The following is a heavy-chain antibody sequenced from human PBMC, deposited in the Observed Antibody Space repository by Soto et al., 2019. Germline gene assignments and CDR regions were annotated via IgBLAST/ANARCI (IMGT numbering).Heavy chain of an antibody. V-gene: IGHV1-18*01. CDR2: IRAYNGKT. J-gene: IGHJ6*02. Sequence: QVQLVQSGAEVKKPGASVKVSCKASGYTFTSYGISWVRQAPGQGLEWMGWIRAYNGKTNYAQKLQGRVTTNTDTTTSTAYMEPRSLRAGGTAVYYCARDLPTMDVWGQGTTVTVSS. CDR1: GYTFTSYG. CDR3: ARDLPTMDV.